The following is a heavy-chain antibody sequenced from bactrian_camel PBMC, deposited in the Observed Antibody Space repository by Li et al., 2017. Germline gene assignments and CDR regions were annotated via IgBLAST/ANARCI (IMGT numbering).Heavy chain of an antibody. Sequence: HVQLVESGGGSVQAGGSLTLSCVATEYTYNSYCMAWFRQSPHTSWLERERVARIGIDGTTTYADSVKDRFTISRDNAKKSLSLQMTSLKPEDSAMYYCAADQRWLLLAPFGFWGQGTQVTVS. D-gene: IGHD2*01. V-gene: IGHV3S63*01. CDR1: EYTYNSYC. CDR2: IGIDGTT. CDR3: AADQRWLLLAPFGF. J-gene: IGHJ6*01.